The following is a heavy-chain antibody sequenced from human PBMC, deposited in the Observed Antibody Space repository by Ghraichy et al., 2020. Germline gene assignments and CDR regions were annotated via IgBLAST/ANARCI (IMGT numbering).Heavy chain of an antibody. V-gene: IGHV3-7*01. CDR2: INEDGSET. CDR1: GFTFGNYW. Sequence: GGSLRLSCAASGFTFGNYWMSWVRQAPGKGLEWVANINEDGSETYYGDSVKGRFTIFRDNAKKPLYLQMNSLRAEDTAVYYCGRFRPFDYWGQGTLVPVSS. J-gene: IGHJ4*02. CDR3: GRFRPFDY.